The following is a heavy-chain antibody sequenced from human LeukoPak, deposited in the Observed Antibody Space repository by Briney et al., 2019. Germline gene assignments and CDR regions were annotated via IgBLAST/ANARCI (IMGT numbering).Heavy chain of an antibody. V-gene: IGHV4-59*01. Sequence: SETLSLTCTVSGGSISTYYWNWIRQPPGKGLEWIAYVFYSGRTSYNPSLKSRVTISVDTSKNQFSLKLSSVAAADTAVYYCARFGNWFDAFDIWGQGTMVTVSS. CDR1: GGSISTYY. J-gene: IGHJ3*02. D-gene: IGHD4-23*01. CDR2: VFYSGRT. CDR3: ARFGNWFDAFDI.